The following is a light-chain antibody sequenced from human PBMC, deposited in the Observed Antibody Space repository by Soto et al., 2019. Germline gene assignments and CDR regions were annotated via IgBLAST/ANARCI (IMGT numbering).Light chain of an antibody. Sequence: SYVLTQPPSVSVAPGQTARITCGGNNIGSERVHWYQQKPGQAPVLVVFDNSDRPSGIPERFSGSNSGNTATLTISRVEAGDEADYYCQMWNRGSDLHVLFGGGTKLTVL. V-gene: IGLV3-21*02. CDR2: DNS. CDR3: QMWNRGSDLHVL. J-gene: IGLJ2*01. CDR1: NIGSER.